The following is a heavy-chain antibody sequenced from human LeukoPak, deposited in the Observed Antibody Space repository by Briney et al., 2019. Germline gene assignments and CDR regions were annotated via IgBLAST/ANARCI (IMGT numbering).Heavy chain of an antibody. Sequence: PGGSLRLSCEVSGFSFYAYAMHWVRQAPGKGLEWVSGISWNSGAIGYAESVRGRFSISRDNTKNSLYLQMNSLTPDDTALYYCARVSVRGGSYFYALDVWGQGTTVTVSS. CDR3: ARVSVRGGSYFYALDV. CDR2: ISWNSGAI. CDR1: GFSFYAYA. V-gene: IGHV3-9*01. D-gene: IGHD3-10*01. J-gene: IGHJ6*02.